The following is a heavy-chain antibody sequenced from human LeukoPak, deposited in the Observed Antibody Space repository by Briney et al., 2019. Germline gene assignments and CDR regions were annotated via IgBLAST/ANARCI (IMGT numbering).Heavy chain of an antibody. V-gene: IGHV3-7*04. Sequence: GGSLRLSCAASGFSFSSYWMSWVRQAPGKGLEWVASIKEDGSEKYYVDSVKGRFTISRDNAKNSLYLQMNSLRAEDTAVYYCARGVTVMLSYWGQGTLVTVSS. CDR3: ARGVTVMLSY. CDR1: GFSFSSYW. D-gene: IGHD3-16*01. CDR2: IKEDGSEK. J-gene: IGHJ4*02.